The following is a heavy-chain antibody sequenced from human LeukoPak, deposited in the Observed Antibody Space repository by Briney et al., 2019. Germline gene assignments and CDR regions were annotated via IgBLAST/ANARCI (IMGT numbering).Heavy chain of an antibody. CDR2: IYSSGST. D-gene: IGHD2-15*01. V-gene: IGHV4-39*07. J-gene: IGHJ4*02. CDR3: ARDEGDGSYFDN. Sequence: SETLSLTCTVSGGSVSSSTYSWGWIRQPPGKGLAWIGSIYSSGSTYYNPSLKSRVTISVDTSKNQFSLKLSSVTAADTAVYYCARDEGDGSYFDNWGQGTLVTVSS. CDR1: GGSVSSSTYS.